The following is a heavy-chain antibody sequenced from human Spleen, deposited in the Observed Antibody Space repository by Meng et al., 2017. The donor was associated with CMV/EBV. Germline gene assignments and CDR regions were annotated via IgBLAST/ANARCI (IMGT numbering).Heavy chain of an antibody. CDR2: ISSSSSYI. D-gene: IGHD3-16*01. V-gene: IGHV3-21*01. CDR3: ARSGGWGSRAY. CDR1: GFTFSSYS. J-gene: IGHJ4*02. Sequence: GGSLRLSCAASGFTFSSYSMNWVRQAPGKGLEWVSSISSSSSYIYYADSVKGRFTISRDNAKKSLYLQMNSLRTEDTAVYYCARSGGWGSRAYWGQGTLVTVSS.